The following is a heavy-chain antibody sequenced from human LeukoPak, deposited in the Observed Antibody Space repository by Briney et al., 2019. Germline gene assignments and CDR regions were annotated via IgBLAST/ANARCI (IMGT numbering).Heavy chain of an antibody. Sequence: PSETLSLTCTVSGGPISSSTYYWGWIRQPPGKGLEWIGDIYYSGSTNYNPSLKSRVTISVDTSKNQFSLKLGSVTAADTAVYFCARYKITLAIDYWGQGTLVTVSP. V-gene: IGHV4-61*05. CDR2: IYYSGST. D-gene: IGHD3-16*01. CDR3: ARYKITLAIDY. J-gene: IGHJ4*02. CDR1: GGPISSSTYY.